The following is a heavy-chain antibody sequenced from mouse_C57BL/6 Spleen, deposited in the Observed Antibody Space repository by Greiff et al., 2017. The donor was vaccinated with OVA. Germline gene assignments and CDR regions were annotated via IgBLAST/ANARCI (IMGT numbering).Heavy chain of an antibody. CDR3: TVSYYYGSSYGYFDV. J-gene: IGHJ1*03. Sequence: EVKLLESGGGLVQPGGSMKLSCVASGFTFSNYWMNWVRQSPEKGLEWVAQIRLKSDNYATHYAESVKGRFTISRDDSKSSVYLQMNNLRAEDTGIYYCTVSYYYGSSYGYFDVWGTGTTVTVSS. CDR1: GFTFSNYW. CDR2: IRLKSDNYAT. V-gene: IGHV6-3*01. D-gene: IGHD1-1*01.